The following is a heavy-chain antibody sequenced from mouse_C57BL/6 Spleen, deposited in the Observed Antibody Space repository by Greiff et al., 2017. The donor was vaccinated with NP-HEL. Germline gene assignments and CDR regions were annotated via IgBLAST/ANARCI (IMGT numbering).Heavy chain of an antibody. CDR1: GYTFTDYN. J-gene: IGHJ4*01. CDR2: INPNNGGT. CDR3: ARDGYQYYYAMDY. D-gene: IGHD2-3*01. V-gene: IGHV1-22*01. Sequence: VQLQQSGPELVKPGASVKMSCKASGYTFTDYNMHWVKQSHGKSLEWIGYINPNNGGTSYNQKFKGKAILTVNKSSSTAYMELRSLTSEDSAVYYCARDGYQYYYAMDYWGQGTSVTVSS.